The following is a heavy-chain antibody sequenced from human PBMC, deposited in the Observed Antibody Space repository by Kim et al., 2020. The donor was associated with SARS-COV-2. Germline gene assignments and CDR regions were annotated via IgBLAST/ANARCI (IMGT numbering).Heavy chain of an antibody. Sequence: AQKVKGRVTMTADESTSTAYMELRSLRSEETAVYYCARGSVGYSFTYFDYWGQGTLVTVSS. D-gene: IGHD5-18*01. V-gene: IGHV1-69*01. J-gene: IGHJ4*02. CDR3: ARGSVGYSFTYFDY.